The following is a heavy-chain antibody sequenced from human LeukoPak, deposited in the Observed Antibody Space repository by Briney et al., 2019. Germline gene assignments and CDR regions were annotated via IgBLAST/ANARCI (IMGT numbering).Heavy chain of an antibody. V-gene: IGHV4-38-2*02. D-gene: IGHD3-3*01. CDR3: ARVDFWSGYYDY. CDR2: IYYSGST. Sequence: KPSETLSLTCTVSGYSLSSAYYWAWIRQPPGKGLEWIGSIYYSGSTYYNPSLKSRVTISVDTSKNQFSLKLSSVTAADTAVYYCARVDFWSGYYDYWGQGTLVTVSS. CDR1: GYSLSSAYY. J-gene: IGHJ4*02.